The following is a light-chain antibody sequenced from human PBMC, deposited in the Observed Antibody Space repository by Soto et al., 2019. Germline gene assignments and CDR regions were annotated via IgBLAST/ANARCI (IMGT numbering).Light chain of an antibody. V-gene: IGKV3-15*01. CDR1: HSVSSN. Sequence: IVMTQSPATLSVSPGERASLSCRASHSVSSNLAWYQQKPGQAPRLLIYAASTRATGIPTRFSGSGSGTEFNFTISSLQSEDFAVYYCQQYNKWPRTFGQGTKVDIK. J-gene: IGKJ1*01. CDR2: AAS. CDR3: QQYNKWPRT.